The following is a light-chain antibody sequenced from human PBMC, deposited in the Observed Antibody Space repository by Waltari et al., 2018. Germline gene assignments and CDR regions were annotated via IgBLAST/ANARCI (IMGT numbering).Light chain of an antibody. Sequence: ETMLPQSPGTLSLSPGDRATLPCRASPSVTNNYLAWYQQTPGQAPRLLIYHASSRATGVPDRFSGDGSGTDFTLTISRLEPEDFAVYYCQQYHSSRVTFGQGTKVEVK. CDR1: PSVTNNY. CDR2: HAS. V-gene: IGKV3-20*01. CDR3: QQYHSSRVT. J-gene: IGKJ1*01.